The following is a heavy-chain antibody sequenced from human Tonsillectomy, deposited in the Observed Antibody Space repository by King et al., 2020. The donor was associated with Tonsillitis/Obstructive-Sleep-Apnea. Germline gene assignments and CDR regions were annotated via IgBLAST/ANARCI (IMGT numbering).Heavy chain of an antibody. CDR2: IYYSGST. J-gene: IGHJ4*02. D-gene: IGHD5-24*01. CDR3: ARQGSRDGYLGYFDY. V-gene: IGHV4-59*08. CDR1: GGSISSYY. Sequence: VQLQESGPGLVKPSETLSLTCTVSGGSISSYYWSWIRQPPGKGLEWIGYIYYSGSTNYNPSLKSRVTISVDTSKNQFSLKLSSVTAADTAVYYCARQGSRDGYLGYFDYWGQGTLVTVSS.